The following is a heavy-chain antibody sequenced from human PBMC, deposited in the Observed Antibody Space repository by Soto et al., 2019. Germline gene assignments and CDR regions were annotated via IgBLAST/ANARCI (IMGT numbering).Heavy chain of an antibody. Sequence: QVQLQQWGAGLLKPSETLSLTCAVYGGSFSGYYWSWIRQPPGKGLEWIGEINHSGSTNYNPSLKSRVTISVDTSKNQFSMKLSSVTAAATAVYYCARAIYDYIWGSYRYRNWNYFDYWGQGTLVTVSS. V-gene: IGHV4-34*01. J-gene: IGHJ4*02. CDR1: GGSFSGYY. CDR3: ARAIYDYIWGSYRYRNWNYFDY. D-gene: IGHD3-16*02. CDR2: INHSGST.